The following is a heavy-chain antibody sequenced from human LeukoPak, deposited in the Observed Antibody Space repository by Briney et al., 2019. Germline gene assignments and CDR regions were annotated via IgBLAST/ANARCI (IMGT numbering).Heavy chain of an antibody. CDR3: ATRITMNDY. CDR1: GFTFSSYA. J-gene: IGHJ4*02. CDR2: ISYDGSNK. Sequence: GGSLRLSCAASGFTFSSYAMHWVRQAPGKGLEWVAVISYDGSNKYYADSVKGRFTISRDNSKNTLYLQMNSLRAEDTAVYYCATRITMNDYWGQGTLVTVSS. V-gene: IGHV3-30-3*01. D-gene: IGHD3-22*01.